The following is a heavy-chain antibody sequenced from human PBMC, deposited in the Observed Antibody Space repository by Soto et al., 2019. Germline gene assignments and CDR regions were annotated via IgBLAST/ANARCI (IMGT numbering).Heavy chain of an antibody. CDR3: AIIAASGGGAAFDI. V-gene: IGHV3-30-3*01. CDR2: ILSDEINK. CDR1: GFTFSNYA. D-gene: IGHD6-13*01. Sequence: QVQLVETGGGVVQPGRSLRLSCAASGFTFSNYAMHWVRQAPGRGLEWVAAILSDEINKYSADSVKGRFTISRDSSKHTLYLQTNSLRLEDTDGYYVAIIAASGGGAAFDIWGKWTMVTVSS. J-gene: IGHJ3*02.